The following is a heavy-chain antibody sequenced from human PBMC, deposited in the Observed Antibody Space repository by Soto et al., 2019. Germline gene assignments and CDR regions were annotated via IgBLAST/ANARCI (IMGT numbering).Heavy chain of an antibody. CDR1: GFTFSSYS. Sequence: PGGSLRLSCAASGFTFSSYSMNWVRQAPGKGLEWVSYISSSSSTIYYADSVKGRFTISRDNSKNTLYLQMNSLRAEDTAVYYCAKVQDIVAVVNFDYWGQGTLVTV. CDR2: ISSSSSTI. V-gene: IGHV3-48*01. J-gene: IGHJ4*02. D-gene: IGHD2-15*01. CDR3: AKVQDIVAVVNFDY.